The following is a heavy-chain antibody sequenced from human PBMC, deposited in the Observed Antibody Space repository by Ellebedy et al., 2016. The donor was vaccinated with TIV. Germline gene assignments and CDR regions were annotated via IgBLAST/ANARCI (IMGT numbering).Heavy chain of an antibody. CDR3: ARALDIEWEPEGGVDV. CDR2: VSYDGNNK. J-gene: IGHJ6*02. CDR1: GFTIKSYA. V-gene: IGHV3-30-3*01. D-gene: IGHD1-26*01. Sequence: PGGSLRLSCVASGFTIKSYAMYWVRQAPGKGLEWVTKVSYDGNNKYYADSVKGRFTISRDISKNSVYMEMNSLGTEDTAVYYCARALDIEWEPEGGVDVWGQGTTVTVSS.